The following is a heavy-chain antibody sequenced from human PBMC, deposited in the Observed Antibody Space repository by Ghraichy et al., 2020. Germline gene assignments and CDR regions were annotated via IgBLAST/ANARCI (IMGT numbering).Heavy chain of an antibody. V-gene: IGHV3-66*02. D-gene: IGHD3-22*01. Sequence: GGSLRLSCAASGFTVSSNYMSWVRQAPGKGLEWVSVIYSGGSTYYADSVKGRFTISRDNSKNTLYLQMNSLRAEDTAVYYCASPDYSSGYYYFVYWGQGTLVTVSS. CDR3: ASPDYSSGYYYFVY. CDR1: GFTVSSNY. CDR2: IYSGGST. J-gene: IGHJ4*02.